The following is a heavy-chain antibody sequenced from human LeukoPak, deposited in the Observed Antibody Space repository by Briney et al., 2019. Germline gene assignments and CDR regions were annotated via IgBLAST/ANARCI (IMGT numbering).Heavy chain of an antibody. J-gene: IGHJ4*02. CDR3: TRDRGAYNLYDY. Sequence: GGSLRLSCTASGFTFGDYAISWIRQAPGKGLEWVAYIRSKAYGETADYAVSVKGRFTISRDDSKAITYLQMNSLKTEDTAVYHCTRDRGAYNLYDYWGQGTLVTVSS. CDR2: IRSKAYGETA. V-gene: IGHV3-49*03. D-gene: IGHD1-1*01. CDR1: GFTFGDYA.